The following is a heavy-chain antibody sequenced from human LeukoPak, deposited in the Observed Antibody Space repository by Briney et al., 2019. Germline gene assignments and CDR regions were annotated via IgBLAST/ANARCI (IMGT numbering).Heavy chain of an antibody. D-gene: IGHD2-2*01. CDR1: GFTFSSYA. J-gene: IGHJ4*02. CDR3: ARVTCSSTSCSTDY. V-gene: IGHV3-23*01. CDR2: ISGGGGSA. Sequence: GGSLRLSCAASGFTFSSYAMSWVRQAPGKGLEWVSAISGGGGSAYYADSVKGRFTISRDNSKNTLYLQMNSLRAEDTAVYYCARVTCSSTSCSTDYWGQGTLVTVSS.